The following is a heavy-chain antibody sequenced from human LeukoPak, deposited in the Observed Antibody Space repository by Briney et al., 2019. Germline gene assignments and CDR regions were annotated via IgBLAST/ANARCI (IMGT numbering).Heavy chain of an antibody. J-gene: IGHJ6*03. CDR2: MNPNSGNT. CDR1: GYTFTSYD. V-gene: IGHV1-8*03. Sequence: ASVKVSCKASGYTFTSYDINWVRQATGHGLEWMGWMNPNSGNTGYAQKFQGRVTITRNTSISTGYMELSSLRSEDTAVYYCARSYYDFWRNYYYYMDVWGKGTTVTVSS. D-gene: IGHD3-3*01. CDR3: ARSYYDFWRNYYYYMDV.